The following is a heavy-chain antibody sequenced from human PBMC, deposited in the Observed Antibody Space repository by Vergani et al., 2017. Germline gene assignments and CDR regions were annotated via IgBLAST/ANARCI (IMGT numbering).Heavy chain of an antibody. Sequence: QVQLQESGPGLVKPSETLSLTCTVSGGSISSYYWSWIRQPPGKGLEWIGEINHSGSTNYNPSLKSRVTISVDTSKNQFSLKLSSVTAADTAVYYCARGLRYYDFWSGYYKDPPYFDYWGQGTLVTVSS. CDR1: GGSISSYY. V-gene: IGHV4-34*01. D-gene: IGHD3-3*01. CDR2: INHSGST. J-gene: IGHJ4*02. CDR3: ARGLRYYDFWSGYYKDPPYFDY.